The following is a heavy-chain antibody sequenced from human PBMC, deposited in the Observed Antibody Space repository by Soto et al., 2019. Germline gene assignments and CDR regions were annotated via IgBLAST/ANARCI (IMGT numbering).Heavy chain of an antibody. V-gene: IGHV4-31*03. CDR2: IYYSGST. CDR1: GGSISSGGYY. J-gene: IGHJ5*02. D-gene: IGHD3-10*01. CDR3: AREGYYGSGSYSP. Sequence: QVQLQESGPGLVKPSQTLSLTCTVSGGSISSGGYYWSWIRQHPGKGLEWIGYIYYSGSTYYNPSVKSRVTISVDTSKHQFSLKLSSVTAADTAVYYCAREGYYGSGSYSPWGQGTLVTVSS.